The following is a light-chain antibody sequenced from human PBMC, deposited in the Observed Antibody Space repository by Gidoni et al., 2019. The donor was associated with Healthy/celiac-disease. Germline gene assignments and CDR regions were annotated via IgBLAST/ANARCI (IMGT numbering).Light chain of an antibody. CDR1: QSISSY. V-gene: IGKV1-39*01. CDR2: AAS. Sequence: SQMTQSPSSLSASVGDRVTITCRASQSISSYLNWYQQKPGNAPKLLIYAASSLHSGVPSMFSGSGSATDFPLTISRLPPEDFATYYCQQSYSPPRTFGQGTKLEIK. CDR3: QQSYSPPRT. J-gene: IGKJ2*02.